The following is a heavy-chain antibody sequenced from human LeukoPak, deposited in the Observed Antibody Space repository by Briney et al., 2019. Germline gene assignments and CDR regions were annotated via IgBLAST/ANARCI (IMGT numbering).Heavy chain of an antibody. D-gene: IGHD4-11*01. Sequence: GGSLRLSCAASGFTFDDYTMHWVRQAPGKGLEWVSLISWYGGSTYYADSVKGRFTISRDNSKNSLYLQMNSLRTEDTALYYCARVASNYDFDCWGQGTLVTVSS. CDR2: ISWYGGST. CDR3: ARVASNYDFDC. CDR1: GFTFDDYT. J-gene: IGHJ4*02. V-gene: IGHV3-43*01.